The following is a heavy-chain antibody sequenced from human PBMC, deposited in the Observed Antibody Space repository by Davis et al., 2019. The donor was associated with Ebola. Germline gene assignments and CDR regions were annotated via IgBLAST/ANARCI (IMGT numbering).Heavy chain of an antibody. Sequence: SETLSLTCTVSGGSISSSSYYWSWIRQPAGKGLEWIGRIYTSGSANYNPSLKSRVTMSVDTSKNQFSLKLNSVTAADTAVYYCARARIAARPGDYYYYYMDVWGKGTTVTVSS. CDR1: GGSISSSSYY. CDR3: ARARIAARPGDYYYYYMDV. CDR2: IYTSGSA. J-gene: IGHJ6*03. D-gene: IGHD6-6*01. V-gene: IGHV4-61*02.